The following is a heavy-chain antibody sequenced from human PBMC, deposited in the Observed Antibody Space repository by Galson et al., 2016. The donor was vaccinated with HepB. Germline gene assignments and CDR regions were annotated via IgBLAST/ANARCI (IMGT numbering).Heavy chain of an antibody. CDR2: INSDGSNI. CDR3: STLRDFWSG. CDR1: GFTFSRHW. V-gene: IGHV3-74*01. Sequence: SLRLSCAASGFTFSRHWMYWVRQAPGKGLVWVSQINSDGSNINYADSVKGRFTISRDNADNTLYLQMNSLRGDDTAGYHCSTLRDFWSGWGQGTLVTVSP. D-gene: IGHD3-3*01. J-gene: IGHJ4*02.